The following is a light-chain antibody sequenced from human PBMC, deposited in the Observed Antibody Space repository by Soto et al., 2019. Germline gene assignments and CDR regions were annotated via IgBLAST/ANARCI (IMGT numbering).Light chain of an antibody. Sequence: DIQMTQSPSTLSASVGDRVTITCRASQTISNRLAWYQQKPGKAPKVLIYAASSLESGVPSMFSGSGSATEFILTISSQQHDYFASYHCQHYGGVWTFGQGTKVEIK. J-gene: IGKJ1*01. CDR1: QTISNR. CDR2: AAS. CDR3: QHYGGVWT. V-gene: IGKV1-5*01.